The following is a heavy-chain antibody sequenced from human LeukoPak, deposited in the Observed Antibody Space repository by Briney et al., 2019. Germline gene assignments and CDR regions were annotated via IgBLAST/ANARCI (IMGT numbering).Heavy chain of an antibody. CDR2: INGSGGST. J-gene: IGHJ6*03. V-gene: IGHV3-23*01. CDR1: GFTFSSYA. CDR3: AKDVPSGSGSSYYYYYMDV. D-gene: IGHD3-22*01. Sequence: GGSLRLSCAASGFTFSSYAMSWVRQAPGKGLEWVSAINGSGGSTYYADSVKGRFTISRDNSKNTLYLQMNSLRAEDTAVYYCAKDVPSGSGSSYYYYYMDVWGKGTTVTVSS.